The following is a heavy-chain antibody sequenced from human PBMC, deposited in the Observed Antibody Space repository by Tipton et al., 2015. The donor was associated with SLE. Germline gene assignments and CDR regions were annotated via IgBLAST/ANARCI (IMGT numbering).Heavy chain of an antibody. CDR2: VYYSGGT. Sequence: QLVQSGAEVKKPGSSVKVSCKASGGTFSSYAISWIRQPPGKGLEWIGYVYYSGGTNYSPSLRSRVSISLDTSKNQFSLKLTSVTAADTAVYYCARGNSGFDYWGQGNLVTVSS. V-gene: IGHV4-59*07. CDR3: ARGNSGFDY. J-gene: IGHJ4*02. CDR1: GGTFSSYA. D-gene: IGHD1-1*01.